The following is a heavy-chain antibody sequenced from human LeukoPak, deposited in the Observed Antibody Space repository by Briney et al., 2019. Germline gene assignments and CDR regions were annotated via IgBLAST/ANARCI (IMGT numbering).Heavy chain of an antibody. V-gene: IGHV1-8*01. CDR2: MNPNSGNT. CDR3: ARGGRWLQSLSGY. J-gene: IGHJ4*02. Sequence: ASVTVSCTSSGYTFTSYDINGGRQATGQGLEWMGWMNPNSGNTGYAQKFQGRVTITRNTSISTAYMELSSLRSEDTAVYYCARGGRWLQSLSGYWGQGTLVSVSS. D-gene: IGHD5-24*01. CDR1: GYTFTSYD.